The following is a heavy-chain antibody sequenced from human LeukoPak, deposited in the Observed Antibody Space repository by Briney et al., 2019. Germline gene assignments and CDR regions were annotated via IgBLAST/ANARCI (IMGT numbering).Heavy chain of an antibody. Sequence: GGSLRLSRAASGFTFSSYAMSWVRQAPGKGLEWVSAISGSGGSTYYADSVKGRFTISRDNSKNTLYLQMNSLRAEDTAVYYCAKISAPEYCSGGSCYSPSFDYWGQGTLVTVSS. CDR3: AKISAPEYCSGGSCYSPSFDY. CDR1: GFTFSSYA. CDR2: ISGSGGST. J-gene: IGHJ4*02. V-gene: IGHV3-23*01. D-gene: IGHD2-15*01.